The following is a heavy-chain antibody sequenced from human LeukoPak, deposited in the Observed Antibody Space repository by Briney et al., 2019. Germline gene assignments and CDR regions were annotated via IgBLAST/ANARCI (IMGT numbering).Heavy chain of an antibody. J-gene: IGHJ3*01. CDR3: AKDLRLWFN. V-gene: IGHV3-23*01. CDR2: ISGSGGST. D-gene: IGHD3-10*01. Sequence: TGGSLRLSCEASGFTFSTNAMSWVRQAPGKGLEWVAAISGSGGSTYYADSVKGRFTISRDNSQNTPYLQMNSLRAEDTAVYYCAKDLRLWFNWGQGTMVTVSS. CDR1: GFTFSTNA.